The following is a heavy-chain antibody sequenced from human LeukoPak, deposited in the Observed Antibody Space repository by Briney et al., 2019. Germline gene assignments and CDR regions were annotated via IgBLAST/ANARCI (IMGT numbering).Heavy chain of an antibody. D-gene: IGHD5-12*01. J-gene: IGHJ3*02. V-gene: IGHV4-39*01. CDR3: ARHSRSAYTGYENAFDI. CDR1: GGSISSSSYY. CDR2: IYYSGNT. Sequence: SSETLSLTCTVSGGSISSSSYYWGWIRQPPGKGLEWIGSIYYSGNTYYNPSLKSRVTISVDTSKNQFSLKLNSVTAADTGIYYCARHSRSAYTGYENAFDIWGQGTMVTVSS.